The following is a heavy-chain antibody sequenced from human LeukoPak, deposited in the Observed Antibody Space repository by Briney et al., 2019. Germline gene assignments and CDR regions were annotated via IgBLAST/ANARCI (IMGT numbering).Heavy chain of an antibody. V-gene: IGHV4-4*02. D-gene: IGHD6-6*01. Sequence: PSETLSLTCAVSGGSITSANWWSWVRQSPGKGLEWIGEIYHTGNTNYNPSLNSRVSISLDTSKNQFSLRLTSVTAADTAVYFCGREENGSDLHYYHMDVWGKGTTVTVSS. J-gene: IGHJ6*03. CDR2: IYHTGNT. CDR1: GGSITSANW. CDR3: GREENGSDLHYYHMDV.